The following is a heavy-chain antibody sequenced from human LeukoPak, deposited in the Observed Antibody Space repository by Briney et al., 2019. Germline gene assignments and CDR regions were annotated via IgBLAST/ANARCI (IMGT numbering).Heavy chain of an antibody. CDR2: ICTSGST. CDR3: ARENSGSYREFDY. V-gene: IGHV4-4*09. J-gene: IGHJ4*02. D-gene: IGHD1-26*01. Sequence: SETLSLTCTVSGGSISSYYWSWIRQPPGKGLEWIGYICTSGSTNYNASLKSRVSMSVDTSKNQFSQKLSSVTAADTAVFYCARENSGSYREFDYWGQGTLVTVSS. CDR1: GGSISSYY.